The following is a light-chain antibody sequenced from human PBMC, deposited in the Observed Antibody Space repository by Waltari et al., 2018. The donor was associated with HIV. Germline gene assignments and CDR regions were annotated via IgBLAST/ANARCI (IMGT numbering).Light chain of an antibody. J-gene: IGLJ3*02. CDR1: SGDIGYSDS. CDR3: SSYSAITTLV. CDR2: DVN. Sequence: QSALTQPASVSGSPGQSITISCTGTSGDIGYSDSVSWYQLHPGKAPKLIISDVNNRPSGVSDRCSGSKSDNTASLTISELQAEDEADYYCSSYSAITTLVFGAGTKVTVL. V-gene: IGLV2-14*03.